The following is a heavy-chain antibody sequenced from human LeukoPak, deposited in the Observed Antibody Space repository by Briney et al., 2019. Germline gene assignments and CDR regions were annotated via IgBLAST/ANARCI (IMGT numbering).Heavy chain of an antibody. CDR2: IKKVGSEK. CDR1: GFTFTSHW. CDR3: ARRDGPIDY. D-gene: IGHD5-24*01. V-gene: IGHV3-7*05. Sequence: GGSLRLSCAASGFTFTSHWMTWVRQAPGKGLDWVANIKKVGSEKYYVDSVKGRFTISRDNAKNSLYLQMNSLRAEDTAVYFCARRDGPIDYWGQGTLVTVSS. J-gene: IGHJ4*02.